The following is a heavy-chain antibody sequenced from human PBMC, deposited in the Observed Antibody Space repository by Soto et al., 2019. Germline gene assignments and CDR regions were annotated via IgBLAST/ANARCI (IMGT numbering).Heavy chain of an antibody. D-gene: IGHD6-19*01. V-gene: IGHV1-18*01. J-gene: IGHJ5*02. CDR1: GYTLTELS. Sequence: ASVKVSCKVSGYTLTELSMHWVRQAPGQGLEWMGWISAYNGNTNYAQKLQGRVTMTTDTSTSTAYMELRSLRSDDTAVYYCARGGYSSGWYWNWFDPWGQGTLVTVSS. CDR2: ISAYNGNT. CDR3: ARGGYSSGWYWNWFDP.